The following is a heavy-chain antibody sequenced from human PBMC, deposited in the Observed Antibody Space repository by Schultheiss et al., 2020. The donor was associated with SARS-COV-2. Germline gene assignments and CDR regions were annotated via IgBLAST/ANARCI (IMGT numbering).Heavy chain of an antibody. V-gene: IGHV1-2*02. J-gene: IGHJ4*02. D-gene: IGHD2/OR15-2a*01. Sequence: ESLKISCRASGYSITAHYIHWVRQAPGQGLEWMGWIDPSPGVTNYAQHFQGRVSMTTDTSIGTTYMELTSLRADDTAVYYCAAVFTPIGLWGQGTLVTVSS. CDR2: IDPSPGVT. CDR1: GYSITAHY. CDR3: AAVFTPIGL.